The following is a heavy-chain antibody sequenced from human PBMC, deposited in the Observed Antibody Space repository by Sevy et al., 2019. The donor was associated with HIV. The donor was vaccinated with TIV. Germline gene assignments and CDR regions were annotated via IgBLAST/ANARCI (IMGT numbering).Heavy chain of an antibody. D-gene: IGHD3-22*01. CDR2: IYHSEST. J-gene: IGHJ4*02. CDR1: GGSISSGDYS. Sequence: SETLSLTCAVSGGSISSGDYSWSWIRQPPGKGLEWIGYIYHSESTHYNPSLKCRVTISVDRSKNQFSLKLSSVTAADTAVYYCASLYYDSSGYHFDYWGQGTLVTVSS. CDR3: ASLYYDSSGYHFDY. V-gene: IGHV4-30-2*01.